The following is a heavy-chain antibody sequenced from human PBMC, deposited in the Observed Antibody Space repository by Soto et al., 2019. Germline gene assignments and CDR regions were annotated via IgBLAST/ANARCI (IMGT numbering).Heavy chain of an antibody. CDR3: ARDADYGDYYDY. D-gene: IGHD4-17*01. Sequence: SETLSLTCAVSGYSISSGYYWGWIRQPPGKGLEWIGSIYHSGSTYYNPSLKSRVTISRDNSKNSLYLQMNSLRAEDTAVYYCARDADYGDYYDYWGQGTLVTVSS. V-gene: IGHV4-38-2*02. CDR2: IYHSGST. CDR1: GYSISSGYY. J-gene: IGHJ4*02.